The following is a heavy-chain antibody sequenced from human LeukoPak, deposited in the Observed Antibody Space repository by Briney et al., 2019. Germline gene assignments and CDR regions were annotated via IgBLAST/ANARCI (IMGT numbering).Heavy chain of an antibody. CDR2: ISGYNGNT. CDR3: ARSSLGTITAGPFDY. V-gene: IGHV1-18*01. Sequence: ASVKVSCKASGYTFSSYGIAWVRQAPGQGLEWMGWISGYNGNTNYAQKLQGRVSMTTDTSTTTAYMELRSLTSDDTAIYYCARSSLGTITAGPFDYWGQGTLVTVSS. CDR1: GYTFSSYG. D-gene: IGHD5-12*01. J-gene: IGHJ4*02.